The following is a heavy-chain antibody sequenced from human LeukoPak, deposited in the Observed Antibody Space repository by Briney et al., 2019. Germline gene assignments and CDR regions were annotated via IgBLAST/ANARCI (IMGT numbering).Heavy chain of an antibody. CDR3: ARAEMATIWYLDF. J-gene: IGHJ4*02. CDR2: ITDDGSRK. Sequence: GGSLRLSCAASRFTFSDYAMNWVRQAPGKGLEWVGVITDDGSRKYYADSVKGRLTISREDSSNTLYLQMNSLRPEDTAVYYCARAEMATIWYLDFWGQGTLVTVSS. CDR1: RFTFSDYA. V-gene: IGHV3-30-3*01. D-gene: IGHD5-24*01.